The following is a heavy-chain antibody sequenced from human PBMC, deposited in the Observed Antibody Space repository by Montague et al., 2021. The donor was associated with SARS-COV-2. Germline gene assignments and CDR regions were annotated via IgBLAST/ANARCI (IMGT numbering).Heavy chain of an antibody. D-gene: IGHD1-26*01. CDR2: IYTSGTT. CDR3: ARAHSDSWAHLDN. CDR1: GGSISSGSCY. V-gene: IGHV4-61*02. J-gene: IGHJ4*02. Sequence: TLSLTCTVSGGSISSGSCYWSWIREPAGKGLEWIGRIYTSGTTDYTLSLKSRVTISVDTSKNQFSLKLTSVTAADTAVYYCARAHSDSWAHLDNWGQGSLVTVSS.